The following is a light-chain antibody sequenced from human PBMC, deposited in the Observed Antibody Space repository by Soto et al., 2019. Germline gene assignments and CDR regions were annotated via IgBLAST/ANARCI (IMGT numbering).Light chain of an antibody. CDR1: QSVRSD. V-gene: IGKV3D-15*01. CDR2: YIS. J-gene: IGKJ2*01. CDR3: QQYNNLPPYT. Sequence: IVLAQSAATRSLSPGERAPLSCSATQSVRSDLAWYQQKPAQAPRLLIYYISTRATGIPARFSGSGSGTEFTLTISSLQSEDYAVYYCQQYNNLPPYTFGQGTK.